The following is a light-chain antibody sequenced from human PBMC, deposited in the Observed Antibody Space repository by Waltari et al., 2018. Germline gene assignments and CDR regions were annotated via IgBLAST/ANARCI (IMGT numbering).Light chain of an antibody. CDR1: NLGTYS. CDR3: HVWHPHVDPGV. CDR2: YYR. Sequence: SYVVTQPPSVSVAPRETATITCGGDNLGTYSVHWYQQKAGQAPVLVIFYYRDRPSGIPDRFSGSNSGNTATLTISRVEAGDEARYYCHVWHPHVDPGVFGTGTEVTVL. V-gene: IGLV3-21*04. J-gene: IGLJ1*01.